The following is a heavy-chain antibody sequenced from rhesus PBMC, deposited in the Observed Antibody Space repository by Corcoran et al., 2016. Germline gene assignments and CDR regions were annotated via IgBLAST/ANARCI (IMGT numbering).Heavy chain of an antibody. CDR3: AREAHYGNYGPPY. CDR2: IYGNSAST. D-gene: IGHD4-35*01. CDR1: GGSISGYYY. Sequence: QVQLQQRGEGLVKPSETLSLTCAVYGGSISGYYYGSWIRQPPGKGLEWIGYIYGNSASTNYNSSLKNRVTISKDTSKYPFSLKLSSVTAADTAVYYCAREAHYGNYGPPYWGQGVLVTVSS. V-gene: IGHV4-73*01. J-gene: IGHJ4*01.